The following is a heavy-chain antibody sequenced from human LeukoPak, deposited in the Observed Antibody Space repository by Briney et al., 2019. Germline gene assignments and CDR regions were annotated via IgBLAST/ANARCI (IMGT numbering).Heavy chain of an antibody. J-gene: IGHJ4*02. CDR2: IYPSGST. CDR3: ARDRSGYSEYYFDY. V-gene: IGHV4-4*07. D-gene: IGHD5-18*01. Sequence: SETLSLTCTVSGGSISTYCWSWIRQPAGQGLEWIGRIYPSGSTFYNPSLTSRVTISIDKSKNQLFLNLPSVTAADTALYYCARDRSGYSEYYFDYWGQGSLVTVSS. CDR1: GGSISTYC.